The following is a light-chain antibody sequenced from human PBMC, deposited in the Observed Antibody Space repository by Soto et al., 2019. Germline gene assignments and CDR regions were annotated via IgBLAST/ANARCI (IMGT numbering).Light chain of an antibody. CDR2: LGS. CDR1: QSVLNSDGYNR. Sequence: DIVMTQSPLSLPVTPGEAASISCRSSQSVLNSDGYNRMDWYLQKPGRSPQLLIYLGSNRASGVPYRFSGSGSGTDFTLTISRVEADDVGVYYCMQALQTPWTFGQGTKVEIK. CDR3: MQALQTPWT. V-gene: IGKV2-28*01. J-gene: IGKJ1*01.